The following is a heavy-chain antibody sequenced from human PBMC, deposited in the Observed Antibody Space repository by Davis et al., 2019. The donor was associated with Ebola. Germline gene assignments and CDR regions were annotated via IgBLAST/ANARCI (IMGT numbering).Heavy chain of an antibody. CDR2: IYYSGSV. Sequence: PSETLSLTCTVSGGSISKRNYYWTWIRQAPGKGLEYIGHIYYSGSVHYNPSLKSRVTISVDTSNNHFSLNRLSVTAADTAVYYCARGTDYISSGDDWGQGALVTVSS. D-gene: IGHD3-10*01. J-gene: IGHJ4*02. CDR3: ARGTDYISSGDD. V-gene: IGHV4-61*03. CDR1: GGSISKRNYY.